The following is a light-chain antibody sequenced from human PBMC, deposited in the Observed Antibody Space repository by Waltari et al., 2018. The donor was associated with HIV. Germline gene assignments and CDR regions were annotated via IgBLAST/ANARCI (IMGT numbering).Light chain of an antibody. CDR2: DAS. J-gene: IGKJ2*01. Sequence: DIQMTQSPSSLSAFAGDRFTIPCQASQDISNYLNWYQQKPGKAPKLLIYDASNLETGVPSRFSGSGSGTDITFTISSLQPEDIATYYCQQYDNLPRYTFGQGTKLEIK. CDR1: QDISNY. V-gene: IGKV1-33*01. CDR3: QQYDNLPRYT.